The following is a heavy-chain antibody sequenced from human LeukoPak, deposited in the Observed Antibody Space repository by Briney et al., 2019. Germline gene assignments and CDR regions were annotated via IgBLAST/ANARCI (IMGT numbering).Heavy chain of an antibody. D-gene: IGHD5-18*01. J-gene: IGHJ4*02. CDR1: GCTFSRYA. Sequence: GGALRLSCAGCGCTFSRYAMSWVGQAGGKGGEGVAAISGSGGSTYYADSVKSRFTISRDNSKNTLYLQMNSLRAEDTAVYYCAKDRKRYSYGQSDYWGQGTLVTVSS. CDR2: ISGSGGST. V-gene: IGHV3-23*01. CDR3: AKDRKRYSYGQSDY.